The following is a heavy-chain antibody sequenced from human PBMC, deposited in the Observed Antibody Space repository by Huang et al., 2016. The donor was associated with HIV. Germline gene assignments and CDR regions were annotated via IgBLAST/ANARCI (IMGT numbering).Heavy chain of an antibody. J-gene: IGHJ4*02. CDR3: ARDAHCGGNCSLAFDS. D-gene: IGHD2-21*01. CDR1: GASLGTHY. V-gene: IGHV4-59*11. CDR2: IYYKGGS. Sequence: QVQMQESGPGLVRPSETLSLTCSVFGASLGTHYWSWIRQSPGWGLEWIASIYYKGGSNNNPCLGRRCTISLDRARNQVTLKQKSLIAADAATYFCARDAHCGGNCSLAFDSWGQGTLVTVSS.